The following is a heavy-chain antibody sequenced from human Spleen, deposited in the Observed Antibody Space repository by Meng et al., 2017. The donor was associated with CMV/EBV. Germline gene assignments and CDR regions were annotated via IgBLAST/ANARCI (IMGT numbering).Heavy chain of an antibody. D-gene: IGHD3-16*01. CDR1: GYTFPSYD. CDR3: ANSRSRGIPDY. J-gene: IGHJ4*02. CDR2: MNPTSAYT. V-gene: IGHV1-8*01. Sequence: CKASGYTFPSYDIAWLRQATGQGLEWMGWMNPTSAYTGYAQKFQGRVTMTRNTSISTAYMELSSLRSEDTAVYYCANSRSRGIPDYWGQGTLVTVSS.